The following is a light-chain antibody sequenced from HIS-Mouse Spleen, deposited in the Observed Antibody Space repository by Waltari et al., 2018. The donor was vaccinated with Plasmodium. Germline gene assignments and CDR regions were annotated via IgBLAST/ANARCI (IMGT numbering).Light chain of an antibody. V-gene: IGKV1D-8*02. CDR2: AAS. J-gene: IGKJ4*01. CDR1: QVIRSY. Sequence: AIWMTQSPSLLSASTGDRVTISCRMSQVIRSYLAWYQQKPGKAPELLIYAASTLQSGVPSRFSGSGSGTDFTLTISCLQSEDFATYYCQQFNSYPFTFGGGTKVEIK. CDR3: QQFNSYPFT.